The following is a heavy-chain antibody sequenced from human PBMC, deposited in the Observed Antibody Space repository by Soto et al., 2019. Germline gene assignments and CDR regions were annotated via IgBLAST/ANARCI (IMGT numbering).Heavy chain of an antibody. Sequence: HPGGSLRLSCAASGFTFSNYWMHWVRQAPGKGLVWVSHINTDGSTATYADSVKGRFTISRDNAKNTLYLQMTSLRAEDTAVYYGVRDRPNSAFDPWGQGTLVTVSS. J-gene: IGHJ5*02. D-gene: IGHD5-18*01. CDR1: GFTFSNYW. V-gene: IGHV3-74*01. CDR3: VRDRPNSAFDP. CDR2: INTDGSTA.